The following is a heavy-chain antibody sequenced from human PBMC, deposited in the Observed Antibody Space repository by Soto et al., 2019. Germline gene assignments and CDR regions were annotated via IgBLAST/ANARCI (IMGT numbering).Heavy chain of an antibody. J-gene: IGHJ4*02. CDR1: GVTFGDSA. CDR2: ISGTGGAA. CDR3: AKPEEVVRGFDF. D-gene: IGHD3-10*01. Sequence: GGSLRFSCAASGVTFGDSAMSLVRQAPGKGLEWVAAISGTGGAAYYADSVKGRFTISRDNSRNTLFLQMNSLRVDDTAIYHCAKPEEVVRGFDFWGLGTLVTVSS. V-gene: IGHV3-23*01.